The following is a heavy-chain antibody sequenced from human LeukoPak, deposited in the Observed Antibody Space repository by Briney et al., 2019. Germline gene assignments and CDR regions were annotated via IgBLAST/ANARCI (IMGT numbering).Heavy chain of an antibody. CDR1: GFTFSAYA. CDR2: IIGRGTSA. CDR3: AKPNGNVVAVPMDV. V-gene: IGHV3-23*01. J-gene: IGHJ6*02. Sequence: GGSLRLSCAASGFTFSAYAMNWVRQAPGKGLEWVSSIIGRGTSAFYSDSVKGRFTISRDNSKNTLYLQMNSQTAADTAIYYCAKPNGNVVAVPMDVWGRGTTVTVSS. D-gene: IGHD2-21*01.